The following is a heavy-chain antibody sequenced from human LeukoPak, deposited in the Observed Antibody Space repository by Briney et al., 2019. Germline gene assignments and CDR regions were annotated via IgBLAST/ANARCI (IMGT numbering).Heavy chain of an antibody. CDR3: ARGDYYDSSGYAI. CDR2: ISSSSNFV. D-gene: IGHD3-22*01. Sequence: GGSLRLSCAGSGFTFSSYSMNWVRQAPGNGLEWISFISSSSNFVYYADSVKGRFTISRDNAKNSLYLQMNSLRAEDTAVYYCARGDYYDSSGYAIWGQGTMVTVSS. CDR1: GFTFSSYS. J-gene: IGHJ3*02. V-gene: IGHV3-21*01.